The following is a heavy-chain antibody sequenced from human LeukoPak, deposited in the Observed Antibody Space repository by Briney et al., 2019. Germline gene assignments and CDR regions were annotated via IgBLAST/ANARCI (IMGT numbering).Heavy chain of an antibody. D-gene: IGHD6-19*01. CDR2: ISGSGGST. Sequence: GGSLRLSCAASGFTFSSYAMSWVRQAPGKGLEWVSAISGSGGSTYYADSVKGRFTISRDDSKNTLYLQMNSLRAEDTAVYYCAKDLSWSAMAVAGWFDYWGQGTLVTVSS. J-gene: IGHJ4*02. V-gene: IGHV3-23*01. CDR3: AKDLSWSAMAVAGWFDY. CDR1: GFTFSSYA.